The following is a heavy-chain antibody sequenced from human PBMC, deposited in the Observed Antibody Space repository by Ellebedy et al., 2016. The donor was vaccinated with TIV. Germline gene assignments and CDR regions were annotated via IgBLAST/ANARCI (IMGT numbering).Heavy chain of an antibody. Sequence: GGSLRLSCAASGFTFISYWMSWVRQAPGKGLEWVSTITNSGGTTYYADSVKGRFTISRDNSKNILYLQMNSLRAEDTALYYCAKDSGPGIVVAGRGYYFDYWGQGTLVTVSS. D-gene: IGHD6-19*01. CDR2: ITNSGGTT. CDR1: GFTFISYW. J-gene: IGHJ4*02. CDR3: AKDSGPGIVVAGRGYYFDY. V-gene: IGHV3-23*01.